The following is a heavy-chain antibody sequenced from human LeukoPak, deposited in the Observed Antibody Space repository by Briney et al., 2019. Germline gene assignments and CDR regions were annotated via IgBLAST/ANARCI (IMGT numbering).Heavy chain of an antibody. CDR3: ARLRSIATRRGVFEI. Sequence: SETLSLTCTVSGSSISSSSSYYWGWIRQPPGKDLEWIGNIYYAGSTYQNPSLKSRVTISVDTSKNQFSLKLSSVTAADTAVYYCARLRSIATRRGVFEIWGQGTMVTVSS. CDR2: IYYAGST. J-gene: IGHJ3*02. V-gene: IGHV4-39*01. CDR1: GSSISSSSSYY. D-gene: IGHD6-6*01.